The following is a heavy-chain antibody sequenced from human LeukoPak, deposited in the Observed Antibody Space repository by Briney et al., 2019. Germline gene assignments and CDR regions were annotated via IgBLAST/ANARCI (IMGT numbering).Heavy chain of an antibody. CDR2: ISSSGTYI. Sequence: KPGGSLRLSCAASRFTFSSYSMIWVRQAPGKVLEWVSSISSSGTYIYYADSLKGRFTISRDNAANSLYLQMNSLRAEDTAVYYCARHLLSGDFWGIDYWGQGTLVTVSS. CDR3: ARHLLSGDFWGIDY. CDR1: RFTFSSYS. J-gene: IGHJ4*02. V-gene: IGHV3-21*01. D-gene: IGHD3-16*01.